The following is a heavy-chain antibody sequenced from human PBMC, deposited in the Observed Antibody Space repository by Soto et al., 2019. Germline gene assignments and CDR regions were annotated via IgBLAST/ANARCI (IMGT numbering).Heavy chain of an antibody. D-gene: IGHD3-10*01. Sequence: SETLSLTCAVYGGSFSGYYWSWIRQPPGKGLEWIGEINHSGSTNYNPSLKSRVTISVDTSKNQFSLKLSSVTAADTAVYYCARVLWFGEIYGMDVWGQGTTVTVSS. J-gene: IGHJ6*02. CDR1: GGSFSGYY. CDR3: ARVLWFGEIYGMDV. V-gene: IGHV4-34*01. CDR2: INHSGST.